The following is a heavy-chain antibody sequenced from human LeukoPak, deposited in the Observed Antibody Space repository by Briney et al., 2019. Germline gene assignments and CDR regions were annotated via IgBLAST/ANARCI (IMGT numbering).Heavy chain of an antibody. Sequence: GGSLRLSCAASGFTFSSYWMHWVRQAPGNGLVWVSRINSGGSSTSYADSVKGRFTISRDNAKNTLYLQMNSLRAEDTAVYYCARDRGAYCSGGSCYSRNWFDPWGQGTLVTVSS. CDR2: INSGGSST. D-gene: IGHD2-15*01. CDR3: ARDRGAYCSGGSCYSRNWFDP. J-gene: IGHJ5*02. V-gene: IGHV3-74*01. CDR1: GFTFSSYW.